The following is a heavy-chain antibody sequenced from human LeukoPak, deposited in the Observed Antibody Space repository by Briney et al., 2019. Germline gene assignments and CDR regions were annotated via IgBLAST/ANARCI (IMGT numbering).Heavy chain of an antibody. D-gene: IGHD3-10*01. J-gene: IGHJ4*02. V-gene: IGHV3-23*01. CDR3: AKGGLYYYGSEPPFDY. CDR1: GFTFSSYA. CDR2: ISGSGGST. Sequence: GGSLRLSCAASGFTFSSYAMHWVRQAPGKGLEWVSAISGSGGSTYYADSVKGRFTISRDNSKNTLYLQMNSLRAEDTAVYYCAKGGLYYYGSEPPFDYWGQGTLVTVSS.